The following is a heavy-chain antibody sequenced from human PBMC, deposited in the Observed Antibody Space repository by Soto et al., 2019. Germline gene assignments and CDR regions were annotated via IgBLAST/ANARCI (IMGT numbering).Heavy chain of an antibody. J-gene: IGHJ4*02. D-gene: IGHD3-3*01. CDR2: ISAYNGNT. CDR1: GYTFTSYG. Sequence: ASVKVSCKASGYTFTSYGISWVRQAPGQGLEWMGWISAYNGNTNYAQKLQGRVTMTTDTSTSTAYMELRSLRSDDTAVYYCARASVLGGTITIPHTDYWGQGTLVTVST. CDR3: ARASVLGGTITIPHTDY. V-gene: IGHV1-18*01.